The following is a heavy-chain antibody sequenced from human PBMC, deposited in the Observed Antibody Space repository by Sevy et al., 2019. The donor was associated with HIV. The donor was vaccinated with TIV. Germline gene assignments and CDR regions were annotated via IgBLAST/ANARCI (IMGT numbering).Heavy chain of an antibody. J-gene: IGHJ4*02. D-gene: IGHD6-13*01. Sequence: GGSLRLSCTASGFTFSDHYMEWVRQAPGKGLEWVGRTRNKADSYTTEYAAAVKGRFTISRDDSKNSLYLPMNSLKTEDTAVYYCTSHAGIAAAGRVFDYWGQGSLVTVS. CDR2: TRNKADSYTT. CDR1: GFTFSDHY. CDR3: TSHAGIAAAGRVFDY. V-gene: IGHV3-72*01.